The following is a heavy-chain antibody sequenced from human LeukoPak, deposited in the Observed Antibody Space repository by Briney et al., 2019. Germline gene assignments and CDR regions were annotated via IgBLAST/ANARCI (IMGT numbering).Heavy chain of an antibody. V-gene: IGHV4-39*07. J-gene: IGHJ4*02. Sequence: PSETLSLTCTVSGGSISSGSYYWGWIRQPPGKGLEWIGSIYYSGSTYYNPSLKSRVTISVDTSKNQFSLKLSSVTAADTAVYYCARGSGDYFDYWGQGTLVTVSS. CDR1: GGSISSGSYY. CDR3: ARGSGDYFDY. CDR2: IYYSGST. D-gene: IGHD2-15*01.